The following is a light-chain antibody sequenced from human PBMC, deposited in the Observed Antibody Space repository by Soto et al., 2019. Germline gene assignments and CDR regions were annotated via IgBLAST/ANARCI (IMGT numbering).Light chain of an antibody. CDR1: QGITNN. CDR3: QQYNNWPRT. V-gene: IGKV3-15*01. Sequence: EIVMTQSPATLPVSPGERATLSCRASQGITNNLAWFQQKPGQAPRLLIYGASPRATGIPARFSGSGSGTEFTLTISSLQSEDFAVYYCQQYNNWPRTLGQGTKVEIK. CDR2: GAS. J-gene: IGKJ1*01.